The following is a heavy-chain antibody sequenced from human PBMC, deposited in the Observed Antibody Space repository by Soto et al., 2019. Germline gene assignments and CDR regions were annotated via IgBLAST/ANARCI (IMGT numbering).Heavy chain of an antibody. Sequence: GGSLRLSCAASGFTFSDHYMDWVRHAPGQGLEWVGRTRNKATSYTTEYAASVKGRFTISRDDSKNSLYLQMNSLKAEDAAVDYCASSGDSNWGFDYWGQGT. CDR2: TRNKATSYTT. J-gene: IGHJ4*02. CDR1: GFTFSDHY. CDR3: ASSGDSNWGFDY. V-gene: IGHV3-72*01. D-gene: IGHD7-27*01.